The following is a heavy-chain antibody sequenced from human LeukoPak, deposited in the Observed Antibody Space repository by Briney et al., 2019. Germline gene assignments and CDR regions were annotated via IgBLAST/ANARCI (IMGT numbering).Heavy chain of an antibody. V-gene: IGHV3-23*01. J-gene: IGHJ4*02. CDR1: GFTFSSYA. CDR2: LSGSGGNT. CDR3: AKGSYYYDSADYFDY. Sequence: PGGSLRLSCAASGFTFSSYAMSWVRQAPGKGLEWFSTLSGSGGNTYYADSVKGRVTISRDNSKNTLYLQMNSLRAEDTAVYHCAKGSYYYDSADYFDYWGQGTLVTVSS. D-gene: IGHD3-22*01.